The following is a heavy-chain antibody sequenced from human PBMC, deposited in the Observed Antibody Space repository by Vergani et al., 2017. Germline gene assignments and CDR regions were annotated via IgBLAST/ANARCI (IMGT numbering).Heavy chain of an antibody. CDR3: ARVSPIGYCSGGSCYVFDY. V-gene: IGHV4-30-4*08. J-gene: IGHJ4*02. Sequence: QVQLQESCPGLVKPSQILSLTCTVSGGPISSGDHYWSSIRQPPGKGLDWIGYIYYSGSTYYNPSLQSRVTISGDTSKNQFSLKLSSVTAADTAVYYCARVSPIGYCSGGSCYVFDYWGQGTLVTVSS. CDR2: IYYSGST. CDR1: GGPISSGDHY. D-gene: IGHD2-15*01.